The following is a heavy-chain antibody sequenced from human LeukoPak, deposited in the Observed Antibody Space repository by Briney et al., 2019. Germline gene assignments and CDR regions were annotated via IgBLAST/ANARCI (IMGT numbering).Heavy chain of an antibody. D-gene: IGHD5-18*01. CDR1: GFMFSNYD. CDR2: ISTNGGST. J-gene: IGHJ4*02. V-gene: IGHV3-64*01. CDR3: ARGRGYIYGYDY. Sequence: GGSLRLSCAASGFMFSNYDMLWVRQAPGKGLEYVSHISTNGGSTYYAISVKGRFTISRDNSKNTLYLQMGSLRAEDMAVYYCARGRGYIYGYDYWGQGTLVTVSS.